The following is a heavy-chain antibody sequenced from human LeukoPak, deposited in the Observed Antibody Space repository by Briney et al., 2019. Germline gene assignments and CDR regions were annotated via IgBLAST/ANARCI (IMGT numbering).Heavy chain of an antibody. CDR1: GGTFSSYA. V-gene: IGHV1-2*02. Sequence: ASVKVSCKASGGTFSSYAISWVRQAPGQGLEWMGWINPNSGGTNYAQKFQARVTMTRDTSISTAYMQLSRLRYDDTAVYYCARGKDIVQLDYWGQGTLVTVSS. CDR2: INPNSGGT. J-gene: IGHJ4*02. CDR3: ARGKDIVQLDY. D-gene: IGHD5-12*01.